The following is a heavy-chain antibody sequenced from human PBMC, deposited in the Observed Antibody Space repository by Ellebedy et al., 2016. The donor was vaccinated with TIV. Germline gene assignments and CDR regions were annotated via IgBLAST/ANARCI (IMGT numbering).Heavy chain of an antibody. CDR1: GYSISSGYY. J-gene: IGHJ5*02. CDR3: ARDLGPIAASSWFDP. D-gene: IGHD6-6*01. V-gene: IGHV4-38-2*02. CDR2: IYHSGST. Sequence: GSLRLXCTVSGYSISSGYYWGWIRQPPGKGLEWIGSIYHSGSTYYNPSLKSRVTISVDTSKNQFSLKLSSVTAADTAVYYCARDLGPIAASSWFDPWGQGTLVTVSS.